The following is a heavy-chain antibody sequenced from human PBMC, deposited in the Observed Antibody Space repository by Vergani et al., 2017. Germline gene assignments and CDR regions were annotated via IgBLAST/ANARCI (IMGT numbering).Heavy chain of an antibody. CDR3: ARLYGDQIIDY. CDR2: IYYSGST. Sequence: QLQLQESGPGLVKPSETLSLTCTVSGGSISSSSYYWGWIRQPPGKGLEWIGSIYYSGSTYYNPSLKSRVTISVDTSKNQFSLKLSSVTAADTAVYYCARLYGDQIIDYWGQGTLVTVSS. D-gene: IGHD4-17*01. J-gene: IGHJ4*02. V-gene: IGHV4-39*01. CDR1: GGSISSSSYY.